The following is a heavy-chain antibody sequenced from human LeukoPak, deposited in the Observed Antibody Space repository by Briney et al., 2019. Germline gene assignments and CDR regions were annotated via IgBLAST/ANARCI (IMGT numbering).Heavy chain of an antibody. CDR1: GFTLSSYP. CDR3: ASDGGSSRIA. V-gene: IGHV3-30-3*01. J-gene: IGHJ4*02. D-gene: IGHD3-16*01. CDR2: IAYDGSIT. Sequence: GGSLRLSCAASGFTLSSYPMHWVRQAPGKGLEWLAVIAYDGSITLYTDSVKGRFTISRDSSKNTLYLQMNSLRSEDTAVYYCASDGGSSRIAWGQGTLVTVSS.